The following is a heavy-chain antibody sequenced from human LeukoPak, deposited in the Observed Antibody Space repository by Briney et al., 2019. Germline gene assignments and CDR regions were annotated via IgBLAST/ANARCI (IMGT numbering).Heavy chain of an antibody. D-gene: IGHD6-25*01. CDR2: INPSDGST. J-gene: IGHJ3*02. CDR3: ARDLAAAGTNHDAFYI. Sequence: GASVKVSCKASGYTFTSYYMHWVRQPPGQGLEWMGIINPSDGSTNYAQNFQGTVTMTRDTSTSTVYMELSSLRSEDTAVYYCARDLAAAGTNHDAFYIRGQRTILTVSS. CDR1: GYTFTSYY. V-gene: IGHV1-46*01.